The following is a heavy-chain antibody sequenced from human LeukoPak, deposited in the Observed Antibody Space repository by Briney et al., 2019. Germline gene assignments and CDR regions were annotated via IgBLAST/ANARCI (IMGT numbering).Heavy chain of an antibody. Sequence: GGSLRLSCAASGFTFSSYWMHCVRQAPGKGLVWVSRINSDGSTTTYADSVKGRFTISRDNARNTLYLQMNSMGAEDTAVYYFARVTWHYVPFDYWGQGTLVTVSS. J-gene: IGHJ4*02. D-gene: IGHD3-10*02. V-gene: IGHV3-74*01. CDR3: ARVTWHYVPFDY. CDR2: INSDGSTT. CDR1: GFTFSSYW.